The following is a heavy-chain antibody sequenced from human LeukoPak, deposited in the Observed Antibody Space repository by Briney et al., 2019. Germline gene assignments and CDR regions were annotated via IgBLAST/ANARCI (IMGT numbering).Heavy chain of an antibody. D-gene: IGHD2-21*02. CDR1: GFTFDDYA. CDR3: ARVCAYCGGDCREDAFDI. CDR2: IYSGGST. J-gene: IGHJ3*02. Sequence: GGSLRLSCAASGFTFDDYAMPWVRQAPGKGLEWVSVIYSGGSTYYADSVKGRFTISRDNSKNTLYLQMNSLRAEDTAVYYCARVCAYCGGDCREDAFDIWGQGTMVTVSS. V-gene: IGHV3-53*01.